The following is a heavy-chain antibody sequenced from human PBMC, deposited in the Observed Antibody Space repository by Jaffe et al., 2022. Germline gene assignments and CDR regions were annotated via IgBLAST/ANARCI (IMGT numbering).Heavy chain of an antibody. V-gene: IGHV4-39*01. CDR1: GGSISSSSYY. D-gene: IGHD3-3*01. Sequence: QLQLQESGPGLVKPSETLSLTCTVSGGSISSSSYYWGWIRQPPGKGLEWIGSIYYSGSTYYNPSLKSRVTISVDTSKNQFSLKLSSVTAADTAVYYCARQPGGIDFWSGSLHWFDPWGQGTLVTVSS. J-gene: IGHJ5*02. CDR2: IYYSGST. CDR3: ARQPGGIDFWSGSLHWFDP.